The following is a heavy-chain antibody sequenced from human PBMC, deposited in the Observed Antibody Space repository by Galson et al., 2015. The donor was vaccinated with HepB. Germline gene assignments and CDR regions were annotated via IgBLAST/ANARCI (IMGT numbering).Heavy chain of an antibody. CDR3: AKDRTPHSGPSTVLDY. J-gene: IGHJ4*02. D-gene: IGHD2-15*01. CDR1: GFTFSSYA. Sequence: SLRLSCAASGFTFSSYAMSWVRQAPGKGLEWVSAISGSGGSTYYADSVKGRFTISRDNSKNTLYLQMNSLRAEDTSVYYCAKDRTPHSGPSTVLDYWGQGTLVTVSS. V-gene: IGHV3-23*01. CDR2: ISGSGGST.